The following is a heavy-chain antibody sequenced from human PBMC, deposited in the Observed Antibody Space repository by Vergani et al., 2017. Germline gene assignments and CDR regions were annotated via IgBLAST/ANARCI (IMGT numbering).Heavy chain of an antibody. CDR3: ARGTASIWFGVDLWYYYYGMDV. CDR2: IRPYTGHT. Sequence: QVQLVQSGAEVKKPGASVSVSCKGSRHTFQTYGISWVRQAPGKGLEWMAWIRPYTGHTIYAQKFQDRVTMTADTSISTAYMELSRLRSDDTAVYYCARGTASIWFGVDLWYYYYGMDVWGQGTTVTVSS. D-gene: IGHD3-10*01. CDR1: RHTFQTYG. J-gene: IGHJ6*02. V-gene: IGHV1-18*01.